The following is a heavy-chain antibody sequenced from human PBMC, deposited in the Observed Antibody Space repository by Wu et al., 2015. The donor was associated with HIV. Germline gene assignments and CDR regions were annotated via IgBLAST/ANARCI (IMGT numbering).Heavy chain of an antibody. CDR3: ARDHLGGCSSDSCRHNDAFDI. D-gene: IGHD2-2*01. V-gene: IGHV1-2*02. CDR1: GYRFTAYY. J-gene: IGHJ3*02. CDR2: ITPNSGGI. Sequence: QVQLVQSGAEVKKPGASVKVSCQASGYRFTAYYINWVRQAPGQGLEWMGWITPNSGGINYAQKFKGRITMTRDTSISTAYMELNRLRSDDTAVYYCARDHLGGCSSDSCRHNDAFDIWGQGTMVTVSS.